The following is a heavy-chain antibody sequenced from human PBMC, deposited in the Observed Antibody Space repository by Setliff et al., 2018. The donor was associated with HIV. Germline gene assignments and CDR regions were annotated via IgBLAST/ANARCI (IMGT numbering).Heavy chain of an antibody. D-gene: IGHD4-17*01. CDR1: GDSIVSDDSTSSHH. CDR2: INLSRST. Sequence: PSETLSLTCRFSGDSIVSDDSTSSHHCSWIRQPPGKGLEWIGEINLSRSTDYNPALKSRVTISVDTSKNQFSLKLSSVTAADTAMYYCASFFVTTVTNQDYWGQGTPVTVSS. J-gene: IGHJ4*02. V-gene: IGHV4-34*01. CDR3: ASFFVTTVTNQDY.